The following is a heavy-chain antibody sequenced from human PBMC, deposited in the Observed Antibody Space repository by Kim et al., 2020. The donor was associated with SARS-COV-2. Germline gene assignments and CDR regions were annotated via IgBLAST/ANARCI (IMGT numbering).Heavy chain of an antibody. CDR1: GFTFGDYA. CDR2: IRSKAYGGTT. CDR3: TRDIWVDTAMGDY. J-gene: IGHJ4*02. V-gene: IGHV3-49*03. D-gene: IGHD5-18*01. Sequence: GGSLRLSCTASGFTFGDYAMSWFRQAPGKGLEWVGFIRSKAYGGTTEDAASVKGSFTISRDDSKSIAYLQMNSLKTEDTAVYYCTRDIWVDTAMGDYWGQGTLVTVSS.